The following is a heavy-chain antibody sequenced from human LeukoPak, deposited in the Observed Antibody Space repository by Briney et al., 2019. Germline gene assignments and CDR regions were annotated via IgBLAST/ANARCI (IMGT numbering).Heavy chain of an antibody. CDR3: ARWQDGDYGDYYGMDV. V-gene: IGHV3-23*01. Sequence: GGSLRLSCAASGFTFSSYAMSWVRQAPGKGLEWVSAISGSGGSTYYADSVKGRFTISRDNSKNTLYLQMNSLRAEDTAVYYCARWQDGDYGDYYGMDVWGQGTTVTVSS. D-gene: IGHD4-17*01. J-gene: IGHJ6*02. CDR1: GFTFSSYA. CDR2: ISGSGGST.